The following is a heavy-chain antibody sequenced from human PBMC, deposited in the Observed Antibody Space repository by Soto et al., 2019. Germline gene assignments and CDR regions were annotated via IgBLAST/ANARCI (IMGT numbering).Heavy chain of an antibody. D-gene: IGHD6-13*01. Sequence: GGSLRLSCAASGFTFSSYSMNWVRQAPGKGLEWVSSISSSSSYIYYADSVKGRFTISRDNAKNSLYLQMNGLRAEDTAVYYCARAVYSSSWYVYYYYMDVWGKGTTVTVSS. CDR3: ARAVYSSSWYVYYYYMDV. V-gene: IGHV3-21*01. CDR1: GFTFSSYS. J-gene: IGHJ6*03. CDR2: ISSSSSYI.